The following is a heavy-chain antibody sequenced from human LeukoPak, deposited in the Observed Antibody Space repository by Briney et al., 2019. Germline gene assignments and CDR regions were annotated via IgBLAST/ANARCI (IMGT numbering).Heavy chain of an antibody. Sequence: GGSLRLSCAASGFTFSSYAMSWVRQAPGKGLEWVSAISGSGGSTYYADSVKGRFTISRDNSKNTLYLQMNSLRAEDTAVYYCARARRGYSGYDLVYYFDYWGQGTLVTVSS. CDR2: ISGSGGST. V-gene: IGHV3-23*01. CDR1: GFTFSSYA. D-gene: IGHD5-12*01. J-gene: IGHJ4*02. CDR3: ARARRGYSGYDLVYYFDY.